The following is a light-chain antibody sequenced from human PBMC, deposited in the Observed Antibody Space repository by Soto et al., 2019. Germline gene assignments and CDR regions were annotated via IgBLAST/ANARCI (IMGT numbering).Light chain of an antibody. CDR2: DAS. Sequence: EVVLTQSPDTLSLPPGERATLSCTASQSISSYLAWYQQKPGQAPRLLIYDASSRATGVPDRFSGSGYGTDFNLTISRLETEDFAVYYCQQYTSSLNTFGQGTRLEIK. CDR1: QSISSY. V-gene: IGKV3-20*01. J-gene: IGKJ5*01. CDR3: QQYTSSLNT.